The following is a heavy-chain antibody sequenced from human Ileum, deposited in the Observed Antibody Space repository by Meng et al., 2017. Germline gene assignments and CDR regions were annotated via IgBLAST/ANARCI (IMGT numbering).Heavy chain of an antibody. CDR1: GGTFTTNT. CDR2: IIPMFDTA. Sequence: QGQRGQSGAEMKKPGSSVKVSCKASGGTFTTNTFNWVRLAPGQGLEWLGQIIPMFDTANYAQKFQGRVTLTADKSTRTAFMELSSLRSEDTAVYYCARQYCSSSSCYLIDDWGHGTLVTVSS. J-gene: IGHJ4*01. V-gene: IGHV1-69*06. CDR3: ARQYCSSSSCYLIDD. D-gene: IGHD2-2*01.